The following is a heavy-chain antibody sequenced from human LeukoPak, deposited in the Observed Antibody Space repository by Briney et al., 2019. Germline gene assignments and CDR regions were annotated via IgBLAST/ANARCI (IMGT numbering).Heavy chain of an antibody. J-gene: IGHJ4*02. CDR1: GGSFSGYY. CDR3: ARGRFSRYCSGGSCYGPYYFDY. V-gene: IGHV4-34*01. D-gene: IGHD2-15*01. CDR2: INHSGST. Sequence: SETLSLTCAVYGGSFSGYYWSWIRQPPGKGLEWIGEINHSGSTNYNPSLKSRVTISVDTSKNQFSLKLSSVTAADTAVYYCARGRFSRYCSGGSCYGPYYFDYWAREPWSPSPQ.